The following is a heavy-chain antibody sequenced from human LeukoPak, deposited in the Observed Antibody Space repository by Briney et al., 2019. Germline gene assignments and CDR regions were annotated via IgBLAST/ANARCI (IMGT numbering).Heavy chain of an antibody. V-gene: IGHV3-23*01. J-gene: IGHJ4*02. CDR1: GFTFSSYA. Sequence: GGSLSLSCAASGFTFSSYAMSWVRQAPGKGLEWVSAISGIGGSTYYADSVKDRFTISRDNSNNTLYLQMNSPRAEDTAVYYCAKDTGSSSPKFDYWGQGTLVTVSS. D-gene: IGHD6-6*01. CDR2: ISGIGGST. CDR3: AKDTGSSSPKFDY.